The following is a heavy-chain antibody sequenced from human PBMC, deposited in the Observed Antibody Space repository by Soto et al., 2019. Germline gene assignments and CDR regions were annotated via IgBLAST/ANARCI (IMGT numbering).Heavy chain of an antibody. CDR1: GGTFSNYA. V-gene: IGHV1-69*01. J-gene: IGHJ6*02. CDR2: IIPIVGTG. D-gene: IGHD2-21*01. CDR3: ARVVILVPTASTHYYYHMDV. Sequence: QVQLVQSGAEVRKPGSSVTVSCKASGGTFSNYAIIWVRQAPGQGLEWMGGIIPIVGTGSYAQKFQGRVTITADEPTTTAYMALSSLRFEDTAVYSCARVVILVPTASTHYYYHMDVWGPGTTVTVSS.